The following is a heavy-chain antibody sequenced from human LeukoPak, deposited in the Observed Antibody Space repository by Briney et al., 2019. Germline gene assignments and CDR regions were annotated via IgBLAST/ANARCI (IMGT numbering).Heavy chain of an antibody. CDR3: ARHVVAVRGVIRRENWFDP. Sequence: PSETLSLTCAVYGGSFSGYYWSWIRQPPGKGLEWIGEINHSGSTNYNPSLKSRVTISVDTSKNQFSLKLSSVTAADTAVYYCARHVVAVRGVIRRENWFDPWGQGTLVTVSS. V-gene: IGHV4-34*01. CDR2: INHSGST. CDR1: GGSFSGYY. D-gene: IGHD3-10*01. J-gene: IGHJ5*02.